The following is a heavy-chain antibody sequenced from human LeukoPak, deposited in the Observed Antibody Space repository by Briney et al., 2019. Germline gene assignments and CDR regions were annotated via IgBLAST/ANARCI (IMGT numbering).Heavy chain of an antibody. V-gene: IGHV1-46*01. CDR2: INPSGGSP. CDR3: ASALSRCGDDCWFDP. D-gene: IGHD2-21*02. J-gene: IGHJ5*02. Sequence: GASVKVSCKASGYTFTSYYMHWVRQAPGQGLEWMGIINPSGGSPSYAQKFQGRVTMTRDTSTSTVYMELSSLRSEDTAVYYCASALSRCGDDCWFDPWGQGTLVTVSS. CDR1: GYTFTSYY.